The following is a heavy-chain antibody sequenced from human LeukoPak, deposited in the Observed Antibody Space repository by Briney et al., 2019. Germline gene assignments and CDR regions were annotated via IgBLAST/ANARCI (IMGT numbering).Heavy chain of an antibody. D-gene: IGHD6-13*01. CDR2: IYYSGST. V-gene: IGHV4-59*12. J-gene: IGHJ4*02. Sequence: SETLSLTCTVSGGSISSYYWSWIRQPPGKGLEWIGYIYYSGSTYYNPSLKSRVTISVDTSKNQFSLKLTSVAAADTAVYYCARVGQLAFDYWGQGTLVTVSS. CDR3: ARVGQLAFDY. CDR1: GGSISSYY.